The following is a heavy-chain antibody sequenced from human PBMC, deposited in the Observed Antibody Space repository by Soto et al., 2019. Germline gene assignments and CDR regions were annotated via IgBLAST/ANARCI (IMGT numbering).Heavy chain of an antibody. V-gene: IGHV4-31*03. J-gene: IGHJ6*02. D-gene: IGHD3-3*01. CDR2: IYYSGST. CDR3: AREVSHDFWSGYYIHYTYYYGMDV. Sequence: SETLSLTCTVSGGSISSGGYYWSWIRQHPGKGLEWIGYIYYSGSTYYNPSLKSRVTISVDTSKNQFSLKLSSVTAEDTAVYYCAREVSHDFWSGYYIHYTYYYGMDVWGQGTPVTVSS. CDR1: GGSISSGGYY.